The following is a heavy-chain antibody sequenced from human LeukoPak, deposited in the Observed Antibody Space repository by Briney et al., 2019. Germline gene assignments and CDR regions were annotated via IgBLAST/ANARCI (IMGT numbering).Heavy chain of an antibody. CDR3: VRQQTPHGNFDY. J-gene: IGHJ4*02. CDR1: GFTFRTYS. CDR2: LGGDGLST. D-gene: IGHD1-1*01. Sequence: GGSLRLSYAASGFTFRTYSMHWVRQPPGKGLEWVSALGGDGLSTYYADSVKGRFTISRDSSKNTLYLQMNSLRAEDTAVYYCVRQQTPHGNFDYWGQGTLVTVSS. V-gene: IGHV3-23*01.